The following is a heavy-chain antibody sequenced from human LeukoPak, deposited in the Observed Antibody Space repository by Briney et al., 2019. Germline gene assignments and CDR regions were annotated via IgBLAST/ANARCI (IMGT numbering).Heavy chain of an antibody. J-gene: IGHJ4*02. CDR3: ATSPYFSFDY. CDR1: GFTFSSYA. CDR2: ISYDGSNK. D-gene: IGHD2/OR15-2a*01. V-gene: IGHV3-30-3*01. Sequence: GGPLRLSCAASGFTFSSYAMHWGRQVPGKGLEWVAVISYDGSNKYYADSVKGRFTISRDNSKNTLYLQMNSLRAEDTAVYYCATSPYFSFDYWGQGTLVTVSS.